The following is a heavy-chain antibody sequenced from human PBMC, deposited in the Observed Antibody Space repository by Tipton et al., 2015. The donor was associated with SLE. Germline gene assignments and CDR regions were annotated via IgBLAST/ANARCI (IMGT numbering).Heavy chain of an antibody. Sequence: TLSLTCTVSGGSISSHYWSWIRQPPGKGLEWIGYIYYSGSTNYNPSLKSRVTISVDTSKNQFSLKLSSVNAADTAEYYCASGLRWYPFDYWGQGTLVTVSS. CDR1: GGSISSHY. J-gene: IGHJ4*02. CDR2: IYYSGST. D-gene: IGHD4-23*01. CDR3: ASGLRWYPFDY. V-gene: IGHV4-59*08.